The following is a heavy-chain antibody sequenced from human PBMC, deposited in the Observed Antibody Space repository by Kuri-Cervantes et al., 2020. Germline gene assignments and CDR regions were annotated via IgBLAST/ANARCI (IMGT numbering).Heavy chain of an antibody. Sequence: ETLSLTCAASGFTFSNYWMTWVRQAPGKGLEWVANIKPDGNEKYYVDSVKGRFTISRDNTKNSMSLQMNSLRAEDTAVYYCARVEVTTNYYYYMDVWGKGTTVTVSS. J-gene: IGHJ6*03. CDR1: GFTFSNYW. CDR3: ARVEVTTNYYYYMDV. V-gene: IGHV3-7*01. CDR2: IKPDGNEK. D-gene: IGHD4-17*01.